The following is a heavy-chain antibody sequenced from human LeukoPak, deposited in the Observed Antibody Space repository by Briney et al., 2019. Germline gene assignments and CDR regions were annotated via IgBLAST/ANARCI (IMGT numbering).Heavy chain of an antibody. J-gene: IGHJ5*02. V-gene: IGHV4-39*07. CDR1: GGSISSGSYY. D-gene: IGHD6-19*01. CDR3: ARGLRDSSGWWAWFDP. CDR2: INHSGST. Sequence: PSETLSLTCTVSGGSISSGSYYWSWVRQPPEKGLEWIGEINHSGSTTYNPSLKSRVTMSVDTSKNRFSLKLTSVTAADTSVYYCARGLRDSSGWWAWFDPWGQGTLVTVSS.